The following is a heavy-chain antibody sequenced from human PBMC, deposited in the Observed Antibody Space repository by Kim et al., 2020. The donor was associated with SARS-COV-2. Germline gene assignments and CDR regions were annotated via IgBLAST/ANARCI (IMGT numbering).Heavy chain of an antibody. Sequence: GGSLRLYCAASGFTLRGYGINWVRQAPGKGLVWVSRIGGDGISTHYADSVKGRFTVSRDNNDNTVYLQMNSLRADDTAVYYCARGMFKTGFDVWGEGTTVTVSS. J-gene: IGHJ6*02. V-gene: IGHV3-74*01. D-gene: IGHD3-10*02. CDR3: ARGMFKTGFDV. CDR2: IGGDGIST. CDR1: GFTLRGYG.